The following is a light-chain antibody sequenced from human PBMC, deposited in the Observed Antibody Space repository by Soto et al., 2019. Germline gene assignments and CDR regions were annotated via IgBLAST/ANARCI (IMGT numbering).Light chain of an antibody. J-gene: IGKJ3*01. Sequence: EIVLTQSPGTLSLSPGERATLSCRASQSINNRYLAWYQQKPGQAPRLLIYGASSRATGIPDRFSGSGSGTDFTLTISRLEREDFAVYYCQQFGSSPGFTFGPGTKVDMK. CDR1: QSINNRY. CDR3: QQFGSSPGFT. V-gene: IGKV3-20*01. CDR2: GAS.